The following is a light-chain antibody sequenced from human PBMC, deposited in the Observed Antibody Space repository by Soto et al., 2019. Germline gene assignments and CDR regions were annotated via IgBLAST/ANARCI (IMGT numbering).Light chain of an antibody. CDR1: QSVSSSY. CDR3: QQYGSSPLT. Sequence: IVLTQTPGTLSLSPGERATLSCRAGQSVSSSYLAWYQQKPGQAPRLLIYGASSRATGIPDRFSGSGSGTDFTLTISRLGPEDFAVYYCQQYGSSPLTFGGGTKVDIK. V-gene: IGKV3-20*01. J-gene: IGKJ4*01. CDR2: GAS.